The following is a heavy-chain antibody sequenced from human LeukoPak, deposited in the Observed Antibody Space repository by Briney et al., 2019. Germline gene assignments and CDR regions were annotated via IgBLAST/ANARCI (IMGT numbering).Heavy chain of an antibody. D-gene: IGHD1-26*01. J-gene: IGHJ4*02. CDR3: VRGGLYHYSGTSGDY. Sequence: GGSLRLSCAASGFTFSSYAMSWVRQAPGKGLEWVSAISGSGGSTYYVDSVKGRFTISRDNAESSLYLQLSSLGAEDTAVYYCVRGGLYHYSGTSGDYWGQGTLVTVSS. CDR2: ISGSGGST. V-gene: IGHV3-23*01. CDR1: GFTFSSYA.